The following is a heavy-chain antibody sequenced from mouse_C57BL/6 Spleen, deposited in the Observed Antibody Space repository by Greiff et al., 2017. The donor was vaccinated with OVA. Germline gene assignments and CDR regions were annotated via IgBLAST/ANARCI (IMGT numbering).Heavy chain of an antibody. CDR2: ISSGSSTI. V-gene: IGHV5-17*01. CDR3: ARSDYGSSHWYFDV. D-gene: IGHD1-1*01. CDR1: GFTFSDYG. Sequence: EVKVVESGGGLVKPGGSLKLSCAASGFTFSDYGMHWVRQAPEKGLEWVAYISSGSSTIYYADTVKGRFTIPRDNAKDTLFLQMTSLRSEDTAMYYCARSDYGSSHWYFDVWGTGTTVTVSS. J-gene: IGHJ1*03.